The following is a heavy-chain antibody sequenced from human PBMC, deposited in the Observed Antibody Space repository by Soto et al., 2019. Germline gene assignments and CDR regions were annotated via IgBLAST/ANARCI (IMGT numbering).Heavy chain of an antibody. CDR3: ARHPIGLKGAADWYYYYYMDV. CDR2: IYYSGST. D-gene: IGHD6-13*01. CDR1: GGSISSYY. J-gene: IGHJ6*03. Sequence: SETLSLTCTVSGGSISSYYWSWIRQPPGKGLEWIGYIYYSGSTNYNPSLKSRVTISVDTSKNQFSLKLSSVTAADTAVYYCARHPIGLKGAADWYYYYYMDVWGKGTTVTVSS. V-gene: IGHV4-59*08.